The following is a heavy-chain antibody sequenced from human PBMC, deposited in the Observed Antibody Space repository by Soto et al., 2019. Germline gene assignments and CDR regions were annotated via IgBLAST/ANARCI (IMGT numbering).Heavy chain of an antibody. J-gene: IGHJ4*02. D-gene: IGHD5-12*01. Sequence: QVQLVQSGGEVKKPGASVTVSCKVSGYTFIYYHITWVRQAPGQGLEWMAWINTYNGMTDYAQKFQGRVTMTRDTSTSPAYMELRNLGSDDTAVYFCAKSPRGEMATDWGQGTLVTVSS. V-gene: IGHV1-18*01. CDR3: AKSPRGEMATD. CDR1: GYTFIYYH. CDR2: INTYNGMT.